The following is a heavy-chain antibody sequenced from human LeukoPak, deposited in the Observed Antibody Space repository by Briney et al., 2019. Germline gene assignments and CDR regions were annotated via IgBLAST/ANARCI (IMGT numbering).Heavy chain of an antibody. Sequence: SETLSLTCTVSGGSISSYYWSWIRQPPGKGLEWIGYIYYSGSTNYNPSLKSRVTISVDTSKNQFSLKLSSVTAADTAVYYCARVLRYFDWLAIRGAFDIWGQGTMVTVSS. V-gene: IGHV4-59*12. CDR2: IYYSGST. D-gene: IGHD3-9*01. J-gene: IGHJ3*02. CDR3: ARVLRYFDWLAIRGAFDI. CDR1: GGSISSYY.